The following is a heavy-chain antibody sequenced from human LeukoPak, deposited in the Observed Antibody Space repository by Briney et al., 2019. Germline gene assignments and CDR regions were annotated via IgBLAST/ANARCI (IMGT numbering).Heavy chain of an antibody. CDR1: GYTFTGYY. D-gene: IGHD6-13*01. J-gene: IGHJ3*02. CDR3: ARSPGIAAARDAFDI. V-gene: IGHV1-2*02. CDR2: INPKRGDT. Sequence: ASVKVSCKASGYTFTGYYMHWVRQAPGQGLEWMGWINPKRGDTNYAQKFQGRVTMTRDTSISTVYMELSRLTSDDTAVYYCARSPGIAAARDAFDIWGQGTMVTVSS.